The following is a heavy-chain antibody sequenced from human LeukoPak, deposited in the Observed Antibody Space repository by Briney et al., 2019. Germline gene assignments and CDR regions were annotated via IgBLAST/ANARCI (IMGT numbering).Heavy chain of an antibody. J-gene: IGHJ5*02. CDR1: GYTLTELS. V-gene: IGHV1-24*01. CDR2: FDPEDGET. CDR3: ATVRYCSSTSCYFDWFDP. Sequence: GASVKVSCKVSGYTLTELSMHWVRQAPGKGLEWMGGFDPEDGETIYAQKFQGRVTMTEDTSTDTAYMELSSLRSKDTAVYYCATVRYCSSTSCYFDWFDPWGQGTLVTVSS. D-gene: IGHD2-2*01.